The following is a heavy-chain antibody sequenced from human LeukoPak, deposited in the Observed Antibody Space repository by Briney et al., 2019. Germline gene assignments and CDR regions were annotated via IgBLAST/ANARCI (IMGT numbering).Heavy chain of an antibody. J-gene: IGHJ4*02. CDR3: AKGGGSGWYGYFDY. CDR1: GFTFSSYA. CDR2: ISGSGGNT. Sequence: KSGGSLRLSCAASGFTFSSYAMNWVRQAPGKGLEWVSAISGSGGNTYYADSVKGRFTISRDNSKNTLYLQMNSLRAEDTAIYYCAKGGGSGWYGYFDYWGQGTLVTVSS. V-gene: IGHV3-23*01. D-gene: IGHD6-19*01.